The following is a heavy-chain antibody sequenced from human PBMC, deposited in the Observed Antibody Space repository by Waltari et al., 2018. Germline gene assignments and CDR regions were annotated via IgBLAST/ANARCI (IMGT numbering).Heavy chain of an antibody. CDR3: ARSAYYAEF. Sequence: VQLVESGGGLVQPGGSLRLSCAASGFTFTSFWMSWVRQAPGKGLEWVANIKQDGSEKYYVDSVKGRFTISRDNAENSLYLQMNTLRVEDTAVYYCARSAYYAEFWGQGTLVTVSS. D-gene: IGHD3-22*01. CDR2: IKQDGSEK. J-gene: IGHJ4*02. CDR1: GFTFTSFW. V-gene: IGHV3-7*01.